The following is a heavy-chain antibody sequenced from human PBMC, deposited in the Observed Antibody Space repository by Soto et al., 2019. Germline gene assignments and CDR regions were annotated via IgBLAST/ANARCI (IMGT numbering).Heavy chain of an antibody. CDR3: AKDPRLELRGVDS. CDR2: IGGGGIGS. Sequence: GGSLRLSCVASGYNFGSYAMMWVRQAPEKGLEWISTIGGGGIGSYYADSVKGRFTISRDNSKNTLYLQMNSLRAEDTGVYYCAKDPRLELRGVDSWGQGTQVTVSS. V-gene: IGHV3-23*01. J-gene: IGHJ4*02. CDR1: GYNFGSYA. D-gene: IGHD1-7*01.